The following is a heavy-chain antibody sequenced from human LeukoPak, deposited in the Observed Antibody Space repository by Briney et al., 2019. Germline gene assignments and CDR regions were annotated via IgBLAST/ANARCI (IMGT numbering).Heavy chain of an antibody. D-gene: IGHD3-9*01. Sequence: SETLSLTCTVSGGSISSYYWSWIRQPPGKGLEWIGFIYYSGSTNYNPSLKSRVTISVDTSKNQFSLKLSSVTAADTAVYYCARGASLLRYFDWDYWGQGNLVTVSS. CDR1: GGSISSYY. V-gene: IGHV4-59*01. CDR3: ARGASLLRYFDWDY. CDR2: IYYSGST. J-gene: IGHJ4*02.